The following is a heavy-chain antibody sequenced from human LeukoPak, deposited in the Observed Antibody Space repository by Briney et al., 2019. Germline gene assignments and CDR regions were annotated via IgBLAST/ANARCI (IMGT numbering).Heavy chain of an antibody. CDR1: GLSVSGNN. Sequence: GGSLRLSCAAAGLSVSGNNMHWVRQAPGGGLEWLSYISAGSGTMFSADSEKGRFTISRDNARDVLFLQMNSLRAEDTAVYYCTRDLGLRRMIWGRGTLV. V-gene: IGHV3-48*04. CDR2: ISAGSGTM. J-gene: IGHJ2*01. CDR3: TRDLGLRRMI.